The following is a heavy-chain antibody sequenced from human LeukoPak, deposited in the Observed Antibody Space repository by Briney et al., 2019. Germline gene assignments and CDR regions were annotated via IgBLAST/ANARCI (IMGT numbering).Heavy chain of an antibody. CDR1: GFTFSSYS. J-gene: IGHJ4*02. D-gene: IGHD3-22*01. V-gene: IGHV3-21*04. CDR2: ISSSSSYI. CDR3: ARPYKAPYYDSSGYYSLPYNHFDY. Sequence: PGGSLRLSCAASGFTFSSYSMNWVRQAPGKGLEWVSSISSSSSYIYYADSVKGRFTISRDNSKNTLYLQMNSLRAEDTAVYYCARPYKAPYYDSSGYYSLPYNHFDYWGQGTLVTVSS.